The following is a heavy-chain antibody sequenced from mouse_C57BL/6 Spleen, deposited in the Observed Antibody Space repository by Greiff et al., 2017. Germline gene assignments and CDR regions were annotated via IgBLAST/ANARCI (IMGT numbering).Heavy chain of an antibody. J-gene: IGHJ4*01. CDR1: GFSLTSYG. CDR2: IWRGGST. V-gene: IGHV2-5*01. CDR3: AKNRAIYYDYDQNAMDY. Sequence: QVQLKESGPGLVQPSQSLSITCTVSGFSLTSYGVHWVRQSPGKGLEWLGVIWRGGSTDYNAAFMSRLSITKDNSKSQVFFKMNSLQADDTAIYYCAKNRAIYYDYDQNAMDYWGQGTSVTVSS. D-gene: IGHD2-4*01.